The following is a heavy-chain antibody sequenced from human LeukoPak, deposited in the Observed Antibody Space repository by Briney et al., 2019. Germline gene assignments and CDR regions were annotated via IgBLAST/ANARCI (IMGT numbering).Heavy chain of an antibody. CDR2: INHGGSEK. J-gene: IGHJ4*02. CDR3: ARILDSAWGELGY. CDR1: GFTFINYW. Sequence: PGGSLRLSCAASGFTFINYWMSWVRQAPGKGLERVANINHGGSEKYYGDSVKCRFTISRDNSKNTLYLQMNSLRAEDTAVYYCARILDSAWGELGYWGQGTLVTVSS. D-gene: IGHD6-19*01. V-gene: IGHV3-7*01.